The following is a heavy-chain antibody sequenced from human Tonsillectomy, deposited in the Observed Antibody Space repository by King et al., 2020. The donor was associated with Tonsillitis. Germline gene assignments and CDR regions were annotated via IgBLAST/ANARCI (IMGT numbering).Heavy chain of an antibody. CDR2: IYHSGTP. CDR3: ARDHVYDYVWGSYRQYYFDY. V-gene: IGHV4-4*02. D-gene: IGHD3-16*02. Sequence: HVQLQESGPGLVKPSGTLSLTCAVSGGPISSSNWWGWVAKPPGKGRGGIGEIYHSGTPNSNPSLKSRVTISVDKSKNQFSLKLSSVTAADTAVYYCARDHVYDYVWGSYRQYYFDYWGQGTLVTVSS. CDR1: GGPISSSNW. J-gene: IGHJ4*02.